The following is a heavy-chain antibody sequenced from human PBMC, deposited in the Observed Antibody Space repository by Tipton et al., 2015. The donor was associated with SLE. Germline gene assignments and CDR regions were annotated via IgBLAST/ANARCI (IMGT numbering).Heavy chain of an antibody. CDR1: GFTFSSYA. CDR3: AKRGFGDSFDY. CDR2: IYSGGSST. D-gene: IGHD3-10*01. Sequence: SLRLSCAASGFTFSSYAMSWVRQAPGKGLEWVSVIYSGGSSTYYADSVKGRFTISRDNSKNTLYLQMNSLRAEDTAVYCCAKRGFGDSFDYWGQGTLVTVSS. V-gene: IGHV3-23*03. J-gene: IGHJ4*02.